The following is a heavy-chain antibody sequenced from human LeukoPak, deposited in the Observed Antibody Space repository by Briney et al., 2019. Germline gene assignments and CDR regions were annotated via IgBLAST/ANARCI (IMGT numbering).Heavy chain of an antibody. Sequence: SVKVSCKASGGTFSSYAISWVRQAPGQGLEWMGGIIPIFGTANYAQKFQGRVTITADESTSTAYMELRSLRSDDTAVYYCARGASGSYYSILDYWGQGTLVTVSS. CDR1: GGTFSSYA. CDR2: IIPIFGTA. CDR3: ARGASGSYYSILDY. D-gene: IGHD1-26*01. V-gene: IGHV1-69*13. J-gene: IGHJ4*02.